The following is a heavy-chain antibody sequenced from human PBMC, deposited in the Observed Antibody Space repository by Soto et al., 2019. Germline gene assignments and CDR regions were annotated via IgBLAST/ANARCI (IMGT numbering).Heavy chain of an antibody. D-gene: IGHD2-15*01. Sequence: ASVKVSCKASGYTFTGYYMHWVRQAPGQGLEWMGWINPNSGGTNYAQKFQGRVTMTRETSISTAYMELSRLRSDDTAVYYCARGYCSGGSCGVWFDPWGQGTLVTVSS. CDR3: ARGYCSGGSCGVWFDP. J-gene: IGHJ5*02. CDR2: INPNSGGT. CDR1: GYTFTGYY. V-gene: IGHV1-2*02.